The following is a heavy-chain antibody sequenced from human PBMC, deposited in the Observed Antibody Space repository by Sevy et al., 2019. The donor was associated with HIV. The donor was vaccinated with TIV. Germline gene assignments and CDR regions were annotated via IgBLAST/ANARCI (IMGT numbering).Heavy chain of an antibody. J-gene: IGHJ4*02. CDR3: ARLGDSYFDY. CDR1: GGSISSSSYY. V-gene: IGHV4-39*01. CDR2: IYYSGST. D-gene: IGHD3-16*01. Sequence: TLSLTCTVSGGSISSSSYYWGWIRQPPGKGLEWIGSIYYSGSTYYNPSLKSRVTISVDTSKNQFSLKLSSVTAADTAVYYCARLGDSYFDYWGQGTLVTVSS.